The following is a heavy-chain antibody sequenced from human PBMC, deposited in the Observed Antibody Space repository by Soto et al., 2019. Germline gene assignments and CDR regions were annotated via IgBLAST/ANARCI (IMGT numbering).Heavy chain of an antibody. D-gene: IGHD2-2*01. J-gene: IGHJ4*02. CDR2: IYPDDSET. CDR1: GFNFNTYW. CDR3: ASNSVTSTVTHFDF. V-gene: IGHV5-51*01. Sequence: VESLKISCKGSGFNFNTYWIAWVRQMPGKGLEWMGMIYPDDSETKYSPSFQSQVTISVDMSISATYLQWRSLETSDPAMYYCASNSVTSTVTHFDFWGQGALVTVSS.